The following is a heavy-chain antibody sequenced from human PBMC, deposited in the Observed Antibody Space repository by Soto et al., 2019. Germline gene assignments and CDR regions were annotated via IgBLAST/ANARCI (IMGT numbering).Heavy chain of an antibody. D-gene: IGHD2-15*01. J-gene: IGHJ3*02. CDR2: TYYRSKWYN. CDR3: ARVPLYSKHDAFDI. Sequence: SQTLSLPCAISGDRVSSNSAAWNWIRQSPSRGLEWLGRTYYRSKWYNDYAVSVKSRITINPDTSKNQFSLQLNSVTPEDTAVYYCARVPLYSKHDAFDIWGQGTMVTVSS. V-gene: IGHV6-1*01. CDR1: GDRVSSNSAA.